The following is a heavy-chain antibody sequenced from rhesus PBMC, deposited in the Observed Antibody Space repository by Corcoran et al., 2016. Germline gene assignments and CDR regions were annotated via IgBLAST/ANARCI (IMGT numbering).Heavy chain of an antibody. Sequence: QVQLVQSGAEVKKPGASVKLSCKASGYTFTSYYINWVRQAPGQVLEWIVCMNPNNGNTGYAQKFQGRVTMNRDTSTRTAYMELSSLRSEDTAVYYCASLRYSWNHPFDYWGQGVLVTVSS. CDR2: MNPNNGNT. CDR3: ASLRYSWNHPFDY. CDR1: GYTFTSYY. D-gene: IGHD1-1*01. V-gene: IGHV1S9*01. J-gene: IGHJ4*01.